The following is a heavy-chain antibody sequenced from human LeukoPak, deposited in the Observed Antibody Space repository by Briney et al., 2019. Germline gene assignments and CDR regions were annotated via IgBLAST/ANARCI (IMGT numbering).Heavy chain of an antibody. D-gene: IGHD3-22*01. CDR3: ARGITMIVD. CDR2: IYYSGST. CDR1: GGSISSYY. V-gene: IGHV4-59*01. Sequence: SETLSLTCTVSGGSISSYYRSWIRQPPGKGLEWIGYIYYSGSTNYNPSLKSRVTISVDTSKNQFSLKLSSVTAADTAVYYCARGITMIVDWGQGTLVTVSS. J-gene: IGHJ4*02.